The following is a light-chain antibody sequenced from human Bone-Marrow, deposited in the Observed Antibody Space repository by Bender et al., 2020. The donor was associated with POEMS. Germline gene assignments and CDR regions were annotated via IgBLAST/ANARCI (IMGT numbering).Light chain of an antibody. CDR1: ISDVGVYNF. V-gene: IGLV2-14*03. J-gene: IGLJ7*01. CDR3: HSYDSSLSGAV. CDR2: DVT. Sequence: QSALTQPASVSGSPGQSITISCTGNISDVGVYNFVSWYQQHPGKAPKLMIYDVTNRPSGVSNRLAGSKSGNTASLTISGLQAEDEAHYYCHSYDSSLSGAVFGGGTHLTVL.